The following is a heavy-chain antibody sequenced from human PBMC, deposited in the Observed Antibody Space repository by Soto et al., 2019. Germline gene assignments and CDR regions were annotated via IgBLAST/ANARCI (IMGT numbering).Heavy chain of an antibody. CDR1: GYTFTSYG. CDR3: ARDRMVTGWDNWFDP. D-gene: IGHD5-18*01. Sequence: GASVKVSCKASGYTFTSYGISWVRQAPGQGLEWMGWISAYNGNTNYAQKLQGRVTMTTDTSTSTAYMELRSLRSDDTAVYYCARDRMVTGWDNWFDPWGQGTLVTVSS. CDR2: ISAYNGNT. J-gene: IGHJ5*02. V-gene: IGHV1-18*01.